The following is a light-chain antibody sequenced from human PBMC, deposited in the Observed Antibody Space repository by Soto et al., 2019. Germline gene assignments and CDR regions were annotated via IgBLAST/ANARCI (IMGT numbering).Light chain of an antibody. Sequence: SYELTQPPSVSVAPVETAIVTCGGNNIRSKSVHWYQQKPGQAPVLVIYYDRERPSGIPERFSGSNSGNTATLTISRVEAGDEADYFCQVWDTSTDHVVFGGGTKLTVL. V-gene: IGLV3-21*04. CDR3: QVWDTSTDHVV. CDR1: NIRSKS. J-gene: IGLJ3*02. CDR2: YDR.